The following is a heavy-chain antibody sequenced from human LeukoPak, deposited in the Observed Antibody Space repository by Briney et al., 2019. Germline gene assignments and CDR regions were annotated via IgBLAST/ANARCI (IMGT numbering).Heavy chain of an antibody. Sequence: SETLSLTCSVSGYSISSGYYWGWIRQPPGKGLEWIGSIYHSGTTYYIPSLKSRVTISVDTSKNQVSLKLSSVTAADTAVYYCARGGVGATFGDFDYWGQGTLVTVSS. J-gene: IGHJ4*02. V-gene: IGHV4-38-2*02. CDR1: GYSISSGYY. D-gene: IGHD3-10*02. CDR3: ARGGVGATFGDFDY. CDR2: IYHSGTT.